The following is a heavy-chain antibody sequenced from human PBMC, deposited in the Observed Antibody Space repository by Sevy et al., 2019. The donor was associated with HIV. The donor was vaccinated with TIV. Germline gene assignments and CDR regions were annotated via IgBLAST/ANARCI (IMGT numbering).Heavy chain of an antibody. D-gene: IGHD1-26*01. CDR3: ARDPPHSGSYFDY. CDR2: IYHSGST. V-gene: IGHV4-4*02. J-gene: IGHJ4*02. Sequence: SETLSLTCAVSGGSISSSSWWSWVRQPPGKGLEGMGVIYHSGSTNYNPSLKSRVTISVDKSKNQFSLKLNSVTAADTAVYYCARDPPHSGSYFDYWGQGTLVTVSS. CDR1: GGSISSSSW.